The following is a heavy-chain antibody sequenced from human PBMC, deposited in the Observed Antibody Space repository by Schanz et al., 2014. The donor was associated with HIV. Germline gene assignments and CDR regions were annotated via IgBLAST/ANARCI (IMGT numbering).Heavy chain of an antibody. Sequence: QEQLVESGGGSVKPGRSLRLSCAASGFSLGDYYMSWIRQAPGKGLEWISYITNSGNRMNYADSVKGRFTTSRDNAKNSLYLQMNTLRADDTAVYYCARDKSNLGMDSWGQGTLVTVSS. CDR3: ARDKSNLGMDS. V-gene: IGHV3-11*01. CDR1: GFSLGDYY. CDR2: ITNSGNRM. J-gene: IGHJ5*01.